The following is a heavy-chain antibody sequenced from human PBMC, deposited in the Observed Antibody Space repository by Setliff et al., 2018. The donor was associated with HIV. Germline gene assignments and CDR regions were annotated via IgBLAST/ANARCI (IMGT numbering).Heavy chain of an antibody. D-gene: IGHD2-2*01. CDR3: ARDFGGYCSSMSCPGLFDP. Sequence: ASVKVSCKASGYTFINYGFSCVRQAPGQGPEWMGWVSAYTGHTNYAQKFQGRVTLTTDTYTTTAYMDLGSLRSEDTAVYYCARDFGGYCSSMSCPGLFDPWGQGTLVTVSS. J-gene: IGHJ5*02. V-gene: IGHV1-18*01. CDR2: VSAYTGHT. CDR1: GYTFINYG.